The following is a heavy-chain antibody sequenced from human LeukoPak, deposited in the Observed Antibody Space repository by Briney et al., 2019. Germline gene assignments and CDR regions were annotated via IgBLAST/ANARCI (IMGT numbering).Heavy chain of an antibody. J-gene: IGHJ4*02. CDR1: GYTFADYF. Sequence: ASVKVSCKASGYTFADYFIHWVRQAPGQGLEWMGRINPNTGGAEYAPKFQGWVTMTRDTSISTAYVEVNRLISDDTAVYYCARGLTSTSNWEFDYWGQGTLVIVSS. D-gene: IGHD1-26*01. CDR2: INPNTGGA. V-gene: IGHV1-2*04. CDR3: ARGLTSTSNWEFDY.